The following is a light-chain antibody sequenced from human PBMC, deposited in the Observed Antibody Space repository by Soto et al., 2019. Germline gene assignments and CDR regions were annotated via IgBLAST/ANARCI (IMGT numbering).Light chain of an antibody. J-gene: IGKJ2*01. CDR1: RSVSSRY. V-gene: IGKV3-20*01. CDR2: GAS. CDR3: QQFGDSPPAFT. Sequence: ESMLTQSPGTLSLSPGERATLSCRASRSVSSRYISWYQQKPGQAPGLLIYGASIRATGIPDRFSGSGSGTDFTLTISRLEAEDFAVYYCQQFGDSPPAFTFGQGTKLEI.